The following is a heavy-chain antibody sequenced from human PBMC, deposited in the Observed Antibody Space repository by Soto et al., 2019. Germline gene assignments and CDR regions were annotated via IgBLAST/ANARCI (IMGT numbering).Heavy chain of an antibody. Sequence: PGGSLRLSCAASGFTFDDYAMHWVRQAPGKGLEWVSGISWNSGNIGYADSVKGRFTISRDNAKNSLYLQMNSLRAEDTALYYCAKDGFAFSYYYGMDVWGQGXTVTVYS. CDR2: ISWNSGNI. V-gene: IGHV3-9*01. CDR1: GFTFDDYA. J-gene: IGHJ6*02. CDR3: AKDGFAFSYYYGMDV.